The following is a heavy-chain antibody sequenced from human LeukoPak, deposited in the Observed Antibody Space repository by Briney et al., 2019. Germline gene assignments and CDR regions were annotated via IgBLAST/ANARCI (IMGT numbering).Heavy chain of an antibody. CDR1: GGSIDGHL. Sequence: SETLSLACTVSGGSIDGHLWSWIRLSPGEGLEWIAYIHDTGNTNYNPSLGGRVIISLDTSRNQFFLRLNTVTAADTALYFWARHIFGDSVAFDLWGRGTMVTVSS. CDR2: IHDTGNT. J-gene: IGHJ3*01. V-gene: IGHV4-59*08. CDR3: ARHIFGDSVAFDL. D-gene: IGHD3-3*01.